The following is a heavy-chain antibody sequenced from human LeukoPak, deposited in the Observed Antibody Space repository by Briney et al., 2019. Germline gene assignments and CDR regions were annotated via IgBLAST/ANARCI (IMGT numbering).Heavy chain of an antibody. Sequence: SETLSLTCTVSGGSISSYYWSWIRQPPGKGLEWIGYIYYSGSTNYNPSLKSRVTISVDTSKNQSSLKLSSVTAADTAVYYCAREATGGAFDYWGQGTLVTVSS. CDR3: AREATGGAFDY. V-gene: IGHV4-59*01. CDR1: GGSISSYY. J-gene: IGHJ4*02. D-gene: IGHD5-12*01. CDR2: IYYSGST.